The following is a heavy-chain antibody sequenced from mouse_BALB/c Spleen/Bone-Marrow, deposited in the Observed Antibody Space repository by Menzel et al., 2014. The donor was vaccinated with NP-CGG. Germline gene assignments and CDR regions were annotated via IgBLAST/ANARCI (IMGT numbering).Heavy chain of an antibody. CDR2: ILPGSGST. Sequence: VQLVESGAELMKPGASVKISCKATGYTFSRNWIEWVKQRPGHGLEWIGEILPGSGSTNYNEKFKGKATFTADTSSNTANMQLSSLTPEDSGVYYCARVGSTMITTAFAYWGQGTLVTVSA. D-gene: IGHD2-4*01. CDR3: ARVGSTMITTAFAY. V-gene: IGHV1-9*01. J-gene: IGHJ3*01. CDR1: GYTFSRNW.